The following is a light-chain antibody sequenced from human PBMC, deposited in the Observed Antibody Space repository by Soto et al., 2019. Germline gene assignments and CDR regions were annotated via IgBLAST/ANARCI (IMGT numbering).Light chain of an antibody. J-gene: IGKJ5*01. V-gene: IGKV3-20*01. CDR1: PSVSSSY. CDR3: QHYGNSPVT. Sequence: EIVLTQSPGTLSLSPGERATLSCRASPSVSSSYLAWYQQKPGQAPRLLIYGASSRATGIPDRFSGSGSGTDFTLTISRLEPEDFAVYYCQHYGNSPVTFGQGTRLESK. CDR2: GAS.